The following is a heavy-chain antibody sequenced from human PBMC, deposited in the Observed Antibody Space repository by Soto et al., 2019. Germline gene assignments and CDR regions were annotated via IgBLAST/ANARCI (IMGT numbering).Heavy chain of an antibody. J-gene: IGHJ4*02. CDR2: IYYSGST. CDR1: GGSISSYY. CDR3: ARFLSRGYASFWDY. Sequence: SETLSLTCTVSGGSISSYYWSWIRQPPGKGLEWIGYIYYSGSTNYNPSLKSRVTISVDTSKNQFSLKLSSVTAADTAVYYCARFLSRGYASFWDYWGQGTLVTVSS. V-gene: IGHV4-59*08. D-gene: IGHD5-12*01.